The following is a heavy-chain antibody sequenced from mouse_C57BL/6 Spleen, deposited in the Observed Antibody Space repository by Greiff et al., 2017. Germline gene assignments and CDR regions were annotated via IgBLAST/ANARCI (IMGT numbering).Heavy chain of an antibody. D-gene: IGHD1-1*01. CDR2: IHPNSGST. Sequence: VQLQQPGAELVKPGASVKLSCKASGYTFTSYWMHWVKQRPGQGLEWIGMIHPNSGSTNYNAKFKGKATLTVDKSSSTAYMQLSSLTSEDSAVYYFAGYGSSYDYWGQGTTLAVSS. J-gene: IGHJ2*01. CDR3: AGYGSSYDY. CDR1: GYTFTSYW. V-gene: IGHV1-64*01.